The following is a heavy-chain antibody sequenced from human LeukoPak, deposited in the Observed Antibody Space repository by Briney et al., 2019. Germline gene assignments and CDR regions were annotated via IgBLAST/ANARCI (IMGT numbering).Heavy chain of an antibody. Sequence: SETLSLTCTMSGGSISGGSISTYYWTWIRQPPGKGLEWIGYIYYSGSTNYNPSLKSRVTISVDKSKNQFSLKLSSVTAADTAVYYCARDCSSTSCYEGDAFDIWGQGTMVTVSS. CDR1: GGSISTYY. CDR3: ARDCSSTSCYEGDAFDI. CDR2: IYYSGST. V-gene: IGHV4-59*12. D-gene: IGHD2-2*01. J-gene: IGHJ3*02.